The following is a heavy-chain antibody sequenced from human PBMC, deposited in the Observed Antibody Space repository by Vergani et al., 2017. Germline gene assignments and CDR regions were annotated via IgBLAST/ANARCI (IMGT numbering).Heavy chain of an antibody. CDR2: ISSGSSYI. J-gene: IGHJ4*02. Sequence: EVQLVVSGGGLVKPGGSLRLSCAACGFTFSSYSMNWVRQAPGKGLEWVSSISSGSSYIYYADSVMGRFTISRDNAKNSRYLQMNSLRAEDTAVYYCAREITDFWSGYFKALDYWGQGTLVTVSS. CDR3: AREITDFWSGYFKALDY. D-gene: IGHD3-3*01. CDR1: GFTFSSYS. V-gene: IGHV3-21*01.